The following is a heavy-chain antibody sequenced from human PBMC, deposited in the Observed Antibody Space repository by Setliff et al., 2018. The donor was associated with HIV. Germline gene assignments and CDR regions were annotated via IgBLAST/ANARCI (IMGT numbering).Heavy chain of an antibody. CDR3: ARDHELGAFDL. CDR1: GGSISSYY. V-gene: IGHV4-4*07. D-gene: IGHD1-26*01. CDR2: IYSTGNT. Sequence: NPSETLSLTCTVSGGSISSYYWSWIRQPAGKGLEWIGHIYSTGNTNYNSSLKSRVTMSIETSKNQFSLKLTSVTAADTAVYYCARDHELGAFDLWGQGTMVTVSS. J-gene: IGHJ3*01.